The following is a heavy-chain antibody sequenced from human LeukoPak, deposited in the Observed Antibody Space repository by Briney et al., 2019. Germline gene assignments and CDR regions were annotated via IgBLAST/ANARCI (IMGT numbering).Heavy chain of an antibody. D-gene: IGHD1-26*01. J-gene: IGHJ6*03. Sequence: GGSLRLSCAASGFTFSSYGMHWVRQAPGKGLEWVAFIRYDGSNKYYADSVKGRFTISRDNSKNTLYLQMNSLRAEDTAVYYCASVKWGAPPVKASSYYYYYYMDVWGKGTTVTVSS. CDR2: IRYDGSNK. V-gene: IGHV3-30*02. CDR3: ASVKWGAPPVKASSYYYYYYMDV. CDR1: GFTFSSYG.